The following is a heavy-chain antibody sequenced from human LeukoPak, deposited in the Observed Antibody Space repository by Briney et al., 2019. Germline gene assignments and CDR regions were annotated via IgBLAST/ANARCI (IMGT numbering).Heavy chain of an antibody. D-gene: IGHD4-23*01. Sequence: SETLSLTCAVYGGSFSGYYWSWIRQPPGKGLEWIGEINHSGSTNYNPSLKSRVTISVDTSENQFSLKLSSVTAADTAVYYCARGLDYGGNSGQAFDYWGQGTLVTVSS. CDR3: ARGLDYGGNSGQAFDY. V-gene: IGHV4-34*01. CDR2: INHSGST. J-gene: IGHJ4*02. CDR1: GGSFSGYY.